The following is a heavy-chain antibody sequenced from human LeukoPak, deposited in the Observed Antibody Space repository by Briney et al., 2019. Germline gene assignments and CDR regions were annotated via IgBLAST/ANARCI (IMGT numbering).Heavy chain of an antibody. D-gene: IGHD3-22*01. CDR2: RKEDGSEK. V-gene: IGHV3-7*01. Sequence: GGSLRLSCAASGFTFSSYWMTWVRQVPGKGLEWVANRKEDGSEKYYVDSVKGRFTISRDNAKNSLYLLMYSLRAEDTAVYYCATYYYDSSGLIWGQGTLVTVSS. CDR1: GFTFSSYW. CDR3: ATYYYDSSGLI. J-gene: IGHJ4*02.